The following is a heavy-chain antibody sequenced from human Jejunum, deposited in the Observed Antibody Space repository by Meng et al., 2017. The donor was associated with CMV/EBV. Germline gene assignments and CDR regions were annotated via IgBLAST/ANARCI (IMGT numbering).Heavy chain of an antibody. CDR3: ARIYDYGGAHYGMDV. V-gene: IGHV3-7*01. D-gene: IGHD4/OR15-4a*01. CDR1: GFTFRGAG. J-gene: IGHJ6*02. CDR2: IRHDVDEK. Sequence: GFTFRGAGMAWVRQAPGKGLEWVANIRHDVDEKYYVGSVKGRFTVSRDNGKNSLYLQMNSLRAEDTAVYYCARIYDYGGAHYGMDVWGQGTTVTVSS.